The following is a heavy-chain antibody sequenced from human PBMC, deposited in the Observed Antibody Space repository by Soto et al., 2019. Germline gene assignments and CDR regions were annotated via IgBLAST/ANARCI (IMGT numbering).Heavy chain of an antibody. V-gene: IGHV4-31*03. CDR3: ARETARYDFWSGYSKKGGYYYYGMDV. Sequence: QVQLQESGPGLVKPSQTLSLTCTVSGGSISSGGYYWSWIRQHPGKGLEWIGYIYYSGSTYYNPSLKSRVTISVDTSKNQFSLKLSSVTAADTAVYYCARETARYDFWSGYSKKGGYYYYGMDVWGQGTTVTVSS. CDR1: GGSISSGGYY. J-gene: IGHJ6*02. CDR2: IYYSGST. D-gene: IGHD3-3*01.